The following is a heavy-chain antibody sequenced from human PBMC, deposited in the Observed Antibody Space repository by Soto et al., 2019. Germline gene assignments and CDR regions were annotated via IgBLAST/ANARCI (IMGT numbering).Heavy chain of an antibody. CDR1: GGTFSNYY. CDR2: VIPMFDTP. V-gene: IGHV1-69*01. D-gene: IGHD1-20*01. Sequence: QVQLVQSGAEVKKPGSSMKVSCKTSGGTFSNYYISWVRQAPGQGLEWMGDVIPMFDTPKYAQKFQGRVPITADESTSAAYMELSSLRAEDTAVYYFARWYSTGHFDPWCKGTLTTFSP. J-gene: IGHJ5*02. CDR3: ARWYSTGHFDP.